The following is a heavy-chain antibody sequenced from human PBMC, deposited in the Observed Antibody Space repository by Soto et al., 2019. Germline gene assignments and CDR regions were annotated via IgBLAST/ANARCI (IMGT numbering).Heavy chain of an antibody. CDR3: VRGWPGINYYYNMDV. CDR2: VKSVSDGGAV. D-gene: IGHD6-19*01. V-gene: IGHV3-15*07. Sequence: EVQLVESGGGLVKPGGSLRLSCAASGFTFNKAWMNWVRQAPGGRLEWVGCVKSVSDGGAVDYAAPVKGRFTISRDDSKDTLYVQMNSLKTEDTAIYYCVRGWPGINYYYNMDVW. CDR1: GFTFNKAW. J-gene: IGHJ6*01.